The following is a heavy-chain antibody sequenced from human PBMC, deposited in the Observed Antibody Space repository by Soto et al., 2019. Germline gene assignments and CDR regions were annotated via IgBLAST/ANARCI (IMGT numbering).Heavy chain of an antibody. CDR2: IKSKTDGGTT. D-gene: IGHD3-22*01. CDR1: GFTFRNAG. CDR3: TTDSYSTIIIVRFDY. J-gene: IGHJ4*01. V-gene: IGHV3-15*07. Sequence: GGSMRLSCAASGFTFRNAGINWVRQAPGKGLEWVGRIKSKTDGGTTDYAEPVKGRFAISRDDSNNMVYLQMNSLKIEDTAVYYCTTDSYSTIIIVRFDYWGHGTLVTVS.